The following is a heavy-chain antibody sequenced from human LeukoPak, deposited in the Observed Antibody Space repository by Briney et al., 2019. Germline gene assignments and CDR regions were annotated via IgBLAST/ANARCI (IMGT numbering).Heavy chain of an antibody. CDR3: ARDMSSGYPWRNDAFDV. D-gene: IGHD3-22*01. V-gene: IGHV4-4*02. Sequence: SETLSLTCAVSGTSISSTNWWSWVRQPPGKGLEWIGEIYYSRGTNYNPSLKSRVTISVDKSKNQFSLKLSSVTAADTAVYYCARDMSSGYPWRNDAFDVWGQGTTVTVSS. CDR1: GTSISSTNW. CDR2: IYYSRGT. J-gene: IGHJ3*01.